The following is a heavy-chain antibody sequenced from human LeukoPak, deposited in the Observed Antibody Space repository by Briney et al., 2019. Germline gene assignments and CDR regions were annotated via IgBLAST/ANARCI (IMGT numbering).Heavy chain of an antibody. CDR3: ASPRVGATH. Sequence: PSETLSLTCTVSGGSIRNTSYYWGWIRQPPGKGLEWIGSIYYSGSTYYNPSLKSRVTISVDTSKNQFSLKLSSVTAADTAVYYCASPRVGATHWGQGTLVTVSS. CDR1: GGSIRNTSYY. D-gene: IGHD1-26*01. CDR2: IYYSGST. J-gene: IGHJ4*02. V-gene: IGHV4-39*01.